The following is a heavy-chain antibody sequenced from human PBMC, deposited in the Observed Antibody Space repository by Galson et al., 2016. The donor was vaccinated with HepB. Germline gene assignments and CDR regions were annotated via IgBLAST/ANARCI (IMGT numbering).Heavy chain of an antibody. CDR2: ISAGGGST. CDR1: GFTFSSYA. V-gene: IGHV3-23*01. Sequence: SLRLSCAVSGFTFSSYAISWVRQAPGKGLEWVSGISAGGGSTFYADSVKGRFTISRDNSKNTLYLQMNSLRAEDTAVYYCARQGVGATMDYWGRGTLVTVSS. CDR3: ARQGVGATMDY. J-gene: IGHJ4*02. D-gene: IGHD1-26*01.